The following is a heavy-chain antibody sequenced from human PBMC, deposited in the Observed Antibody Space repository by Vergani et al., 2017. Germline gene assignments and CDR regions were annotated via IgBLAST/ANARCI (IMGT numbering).Heavy chain of an antibody. CDR2: TWYDGNNK. CDR3: ARDLRLLYNRFDP. V-gene: IGHV3-33*01. D-gene: IGHD1-14*01. CDR1: GFTFNQYG. Sequence: QVQLVESGGGVVQPGRSLRLSCAASGFTFNQYGMHLVRQAPGKGLEWVAVTWYDGNNKQYADSVKGRFTISRDNSKSTMYLPMNSLGDDDTGVYYCARDLRLLYNRFDPWGQGTLVTVSS. J-gene: IGHJ5*02.